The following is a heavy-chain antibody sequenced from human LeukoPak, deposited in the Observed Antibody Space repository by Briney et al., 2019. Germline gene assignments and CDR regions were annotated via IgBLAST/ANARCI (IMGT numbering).Heavy chain of an antibody. V-gene: IGHV3-48*04. CDR1: GFTFSSYS. CDR3: ATTSNAPGNH. J-gene: IGHJ5*02. CDR2: ISSSSTI. Sequence: GGSLRLSCAASGFTFSSYSMNWVRQAPGKGLEWVSYISSSSTIYYADSVKGRFTISRDNAKNSLNLQMNSLRAEDTAVYYCATTSNAPGNHWGQGTLVTVSS.